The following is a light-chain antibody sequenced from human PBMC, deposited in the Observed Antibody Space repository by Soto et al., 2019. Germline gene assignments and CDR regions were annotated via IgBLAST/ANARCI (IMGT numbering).Light chain of an antibody. Sequence: EIVLTQSPGTLSLSPGERATLSCRASQSVSSSYLAWYKQKPGQAPRLLIYGTSSRATAIPDRFSGSGSGTDFTLTISTLEPEDFAVYYCQQYGSSSWTFGQGTKVEIK. CDR3: QQYGSSSWT. J-gene: IGKJ1*01. CDR2: GTS. CDR1: QSVSSSY. V-gene: IGKV3-20*01.